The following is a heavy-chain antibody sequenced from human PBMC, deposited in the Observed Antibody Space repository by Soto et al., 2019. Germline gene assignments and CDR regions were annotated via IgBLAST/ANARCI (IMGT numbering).Heavy chain of an antibody. D-gene: IGHD3-10*01. CDR2: ISSSSSTI. J-gene: IGHJ2*01. Sequence: PGGSLRLSCAASGFTFSSYSMNWVRQAPGKGLEWVSYISSSSSTIYYADSVKGRFTISRDNSKNTLYLQMNSLRAEDTAVYYCAKETSWGFGELSDWYFDLWGRGTLVTVSS. CDR3: AKETSWGFGELSDWYFDL. V-gene: IGHV3-48*01. CDR1: GFTFSSYS.